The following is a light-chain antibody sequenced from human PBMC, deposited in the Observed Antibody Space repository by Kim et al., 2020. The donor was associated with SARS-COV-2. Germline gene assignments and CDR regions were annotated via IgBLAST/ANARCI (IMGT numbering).Light chain of an antibody. CDR3: AAWDDSLSAVV. CDR2: RNN. Sequence: LTQPPSASGTPGQRVTFSCSGSSSNIGSYYVYWYQHLPGTAPKLLIYRNNQRPSGVPDRFSGSKSGTSASLAISGLRSEDEADYYCAAWDDSLSAVVFGGGTQLTVL. CDR1: SSNIGSYY. J-gene: IGLJ2*01. V-gene: IGLV1-47*01.